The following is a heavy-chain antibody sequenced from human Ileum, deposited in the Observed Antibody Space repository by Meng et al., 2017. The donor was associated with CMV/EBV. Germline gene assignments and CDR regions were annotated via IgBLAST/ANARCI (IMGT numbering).Heavy chain of an antibody. J-gene: IGHJ5*02. CDR1: GDRVSSNTSA. Sequence: TLSLTCVISGDRVSSNTSAWTWFRQSPSRGLEWPGRTYYRSNKWSSDYALSLQSRLTIKSDTSKNRFSLQLTSVTVDDTAVYYCARGIGDPWGQGTLVTVPS. D-gene: IGHD2/OR15-2a*01. CDR3: ARGIGDP. CDR2: TYYRSNKWSS. V-gene: IGHV6-1*01.